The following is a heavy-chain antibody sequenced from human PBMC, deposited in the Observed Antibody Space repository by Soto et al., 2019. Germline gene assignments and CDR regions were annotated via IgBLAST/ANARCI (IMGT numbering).Heavy chain of an antibody. Sequence: QVQLVQSGAEVKKPGASVKVSCKASGYTFASYAMHWVRQAPGQRLEWMGWINAGNGNTKYSQKFQGRVTITRDTSASTAYMELSSLRSEDTAVYYCASGYDFWSGGAYMDVWGKGTTVTVSS. CDR1: GYTFASYA. J-gene: IGHJ6*03. CDR3: ASGYDFWSGGAYMDV. D-gene: IGHD3-3*01. CDR2: INAGNGNT. V-gene: IGHV1-3*01.